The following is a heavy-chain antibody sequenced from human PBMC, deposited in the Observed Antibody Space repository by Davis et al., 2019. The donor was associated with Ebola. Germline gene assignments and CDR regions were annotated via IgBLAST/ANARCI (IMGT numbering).Heavy chain of an antibody. V-gene: IGHV3-48*01. CDR1: GFTFSSYS. CDR3: AYCSSTSCSYFDY. D-gene: IGHD2-2*01. CDR2: ISSSSSTI. Sequence: GESLKISCAASGFTFSSYSMNWVRQAPGKGLEWVSYISSSSSTIYYADSVKGRFTISRDNSKNTLYLQMNSLRAEDTAVYYCAYCSSTSCSYFDYWGQGTLVTVSS. J-gene: IGHJ4*02.